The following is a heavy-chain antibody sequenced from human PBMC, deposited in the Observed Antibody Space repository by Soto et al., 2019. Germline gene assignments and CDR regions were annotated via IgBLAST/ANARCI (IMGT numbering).Heavy chain of an antibody. CDR3: ARDPGDYLSRLAV. V-gene: IGHV3-30*03. Sequence: PGGSLRLACAASGVTFSSDGMHWVRQAPGKGLEWVAVISYDGSNKYYADSVKGRFTISRDNSKNTLYLQMNSLRAEDTAVYYCARDPGDYLSRLAVWGQGTTVTVSS. CDR1: GVTFSSDG. CDR2: ISYDGSNK. D-gene: IGHD4-17*01. J-gene: IGHJ6*02.